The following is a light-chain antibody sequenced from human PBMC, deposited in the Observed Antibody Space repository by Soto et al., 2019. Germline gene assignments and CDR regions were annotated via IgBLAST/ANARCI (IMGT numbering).Light chain of an antibody. CDR1: SSDVGGYNY. CDR2: DVS. Sequence: QSALTQPASVSGSPGQSITISCTGTSSDVGGYNYDSWYQQHPGKAPKLMIYDVSNRPSGVSNRFSGSKSGNTASLTISGLQAEDEADYYCSSYTSNHVVFGGGTKLTVL. CDR3: SSYTSNHVV. V-gene: IGLV2-14*01. J-gene: IGLJ2*01.